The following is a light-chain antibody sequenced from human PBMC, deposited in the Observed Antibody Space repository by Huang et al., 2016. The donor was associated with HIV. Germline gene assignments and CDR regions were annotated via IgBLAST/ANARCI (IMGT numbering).Light chain of an antibody. V-gene: IGKV1-9*01. CDR3: QQLTTYPIT. CDR1: QDITTF. Sequence: SVTFTCRASQDITTFLAWYQQKPGKAPQLLISGASTLQNEVPSRFRGSGSGTDFTLTISSLQPEDIVTYYCQQLTTYPITFGPGTRLEIK. CDR2: GAS. J-gene: IGKJ5*01.